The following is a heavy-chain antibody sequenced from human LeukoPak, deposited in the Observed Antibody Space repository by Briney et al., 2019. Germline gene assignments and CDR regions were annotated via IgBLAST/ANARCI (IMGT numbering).Heavy chain of an antibody. J-gene: IGHJ3*02. CDR1: GDSISSSY. CDR2: IYDSGST. D-gene: IGHD3-22*01. V-gene: IGHV4-59*08. CDR3: ARATYYYDSRGLTHDAFDI. Sequence: PSETLSLTCTVSGDSISSSYWSWIRQPPGKGLEWIAYIYDSGSTNYNPSLKSRVTISVDTSQFSLKLSSVTAADTAVYYCARATYYYDSRGLTHDAFDIWGQGTMVTVSS.